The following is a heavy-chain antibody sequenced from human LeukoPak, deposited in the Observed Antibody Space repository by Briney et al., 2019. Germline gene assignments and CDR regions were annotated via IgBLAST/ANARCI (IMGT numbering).Heavy chain of an antibody. CDR3: ARDPVIAAAGDWFDP. D-gene: IGHD6-13*01. Sequence: SETLSLTCTVSGGSISSYCWSWIRQPAGKGLEWIGRIYTSGSTNYNPSLKSRVTMSVDTSKNQFSLKLSSVTAADTAVYYCARDPVIAAAGDWFDPWGQGTLVTVSS. J-gene: IGHJ5*02. V-gene: IGHV4-4*07. CDR2: IYTSGST. CDR1: GGSISSYC.